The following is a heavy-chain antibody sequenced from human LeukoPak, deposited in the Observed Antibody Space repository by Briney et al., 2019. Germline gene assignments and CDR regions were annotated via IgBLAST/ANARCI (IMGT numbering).Heavy chain of an antibody. D-gene: IGHD6-13*01. Sequence: GGSLRLSCAASGFTVSSYSMNWVRQAPGKGLEWVSSISSSSSYIYYADSVKGRFTISRDNAKNSLYLQMDSLRAEDTAVYYCARDRDSGSWYMGAYYYYGMDVWGKGTTVTVSS. V-gene: IGHV3-21*01. J-gene: IGHJ6*04. CDR1: GFTVSSYS. CDR3: ARDRDSGSWYMGAYYYYGMDV. CDR2: ISSSSSYI.